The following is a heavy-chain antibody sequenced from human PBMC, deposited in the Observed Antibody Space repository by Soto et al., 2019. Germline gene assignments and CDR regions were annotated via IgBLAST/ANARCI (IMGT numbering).Heavy chain of an antibody. Sequence: QGQLVESGGGVVQPGRSLRLSCAASGFTFSTYTMHWVRQAPGKGLEWVAVISYDGINEYYADSVSGRVTISRDNSKNTLYLQMNSLRAEDTAVYYCASLLNWGYYYYGMDVWGQGTTVAVSS. CDR1: GFTFSTYT. V-gene: IGHV3-30-3*01. J-gene: IGHJ6*02. CDR2: ISYDGINE. CDR3: ASLLNWGYYYYGMDV. D-gene: IGHD7-27*01.